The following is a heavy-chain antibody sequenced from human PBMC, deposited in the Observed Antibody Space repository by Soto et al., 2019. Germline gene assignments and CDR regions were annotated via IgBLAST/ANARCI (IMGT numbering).Heavy chain of an antibody. CDR2: ISYDGSEK. CDR3: ARDLLAAYSHSGMIDY. Sequence: GGSLRLSCEASGFALSDYAMHWVRQAPGEGLEWVAIISYDGSEKKYADSVKGRFTISRDNSKDTVYLQMSSLTGNDTAVYYCARDLLAAYSHSGMIDYWGQGSLVTVPQ. CDR1: GFALSDYA. D-gene: IGHD3-10*01. V-gene: IGHV3-30*14. J-gene: IGHJ4*02.